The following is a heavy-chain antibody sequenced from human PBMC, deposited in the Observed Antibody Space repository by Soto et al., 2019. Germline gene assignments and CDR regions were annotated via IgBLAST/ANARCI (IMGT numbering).Heavy chain of an antibody. V-gene: IGHV4-39*01. Sequence: QLQLQESGPGLVKPSETLSLTCTVSGGSISSSSYYWGWIRQPPGKGLEWIGSIYYSGSTYYNPSLKSRVTISVDTSKNQFSLKLSSVTAADTAVYYCARPNGWRGNWFDPWGQGTLVTVSS. CDR3: ARPNGWRGNWFDP. D-gene: IGHD1-1*01. CDR1: GGSISSSSYY. CDR2: IYYSGST. J-gene: IGHJ5*02.